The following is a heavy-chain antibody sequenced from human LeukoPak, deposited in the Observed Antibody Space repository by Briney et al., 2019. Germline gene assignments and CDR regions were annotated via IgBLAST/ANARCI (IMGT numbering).Heavy chain of an antibody. CDR1: GYSISSGYY. Sequence: SETLSLTCTVSGYSISSGYYWGWIRQPPGKGLEWIGSIYHSGSTYYNPSLKSRVTISVDTSKNQFSLKLTSVTAADTAVYYCARWNWTPRYFDLWGRGTLVTVSS. CDR2: IYHSGST. D-gene: IGHD1-7*01. J-gene: IGHJ2*01. CDR3: ARWNWTPRYFDL. V-gene: IGHV4-38-2*02.